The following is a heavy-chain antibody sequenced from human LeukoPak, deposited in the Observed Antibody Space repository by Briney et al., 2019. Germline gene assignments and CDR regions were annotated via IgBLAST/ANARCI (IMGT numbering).Heavy chain of an antibody. J-gene: IGHJ4*02. CDR2: IIPIFGTA. V-gene: IGHV1-69*01. D-gene: IGHD3-16*02. CDR1: GGTFSSYA. Sequence: SSVKVSCKASGGTFSSYAISWVRQAPGQGLEWMGGIIPIFGTANYAQKFQGRVTITADESTSTAYMELSSLRPEDTAVYYCARGGMITFGGVIVEYYFDYWGQGTLVTVSS. CDR3: ARGGMITFGGVIVEYYFDY.